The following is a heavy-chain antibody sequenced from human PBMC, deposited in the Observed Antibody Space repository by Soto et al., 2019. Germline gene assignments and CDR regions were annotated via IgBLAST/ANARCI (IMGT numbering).Heavy chain of an antibody. Sequence: SETLSLTCTVSGGSISSSSYYWGWIRQPPGKGLEWIGSIYYSGSTYYNPSLKSRVTISVDTSKNQFSLKLSSVTAADTAVYYCARADEMATPNNWFDPWGQGTLVTVSS. CDR3: ARADEMATPNNWFDP. J-gene: IGHJ5*02. D-gene: IGHD5-12*01. V-gene: IGHV4-39*07. CDR2: IYYSGST. CDR1: GGSISSSSYY.